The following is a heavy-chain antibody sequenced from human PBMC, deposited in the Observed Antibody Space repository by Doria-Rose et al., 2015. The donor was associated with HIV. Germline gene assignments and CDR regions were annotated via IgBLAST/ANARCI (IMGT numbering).Heavy chain of an antibody. CDR3: ARIKSSRWYHKYDFDF. CDR1: GVSLSSPGMG. J-gene: IGHJ4*02. D-gene: IGHD6-13*01. Sequence: QESGPVLVKPTETLTLTCTVSGVSLSSPGMGVSWIRQPPGKALEWLANISSDAEISYKTSLQSRLTISRDTSKSQVVLTMTDMDRVDTATYYCARIKSSRWYHKYDFDFWGQGTLGIVSA. CDR2: ISSDAEI. V-gene: IGHV2-26*01.